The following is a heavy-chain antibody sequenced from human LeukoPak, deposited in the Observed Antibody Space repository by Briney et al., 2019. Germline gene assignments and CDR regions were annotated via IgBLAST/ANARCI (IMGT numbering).Heavy chain of an antibody. CDR1: GGTFISYA. D-gene: IGHD5-18*01. CDR3: ASGPPDTAMEDAFDI. Sequence: SVKVSCKASGGTFISYAISWVRQAPGQGLEWMGGIIPIFGTANYAQKFQGRVTITADESTSTAYMELSSLRSEDTAVYYCASGPPDTAMEDAFDIWGQGTMVTVSS. V-gene: IGHV1-69*13. CDR2: IIPIFGTA. J-gene: IGHJ3*02.